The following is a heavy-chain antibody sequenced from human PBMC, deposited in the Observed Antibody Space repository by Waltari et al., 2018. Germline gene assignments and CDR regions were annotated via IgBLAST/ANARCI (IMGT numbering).Heavy chain of an antibody. CDR1: EYIFSGYY. CDR2: INPNTGGT. J-gene: IGHJ4*02. V-gene: IGHV1-2*02. Sequence: QVQLVQSGAVGKKPGASVKVTCKASEYIFSGYYIHWVRQAPGQGLEWMGWINPNTGGTTYAQKFQGRVTRTRDTSISTAYMELSSLRSDDTAVYYCARGTEGYWGQGTLVTVSS. D-gene: IGHD1-1*01. CDR3: ARGTEGY.